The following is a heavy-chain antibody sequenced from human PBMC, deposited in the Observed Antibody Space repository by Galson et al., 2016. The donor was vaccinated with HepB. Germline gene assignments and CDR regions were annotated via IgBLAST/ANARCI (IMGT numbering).Heavy chain of an antibody. Sequence: SVKVSCKASGYTFTPYDIYWARQAPGQGLEWMGWINPNNGDTMYAQNFRGRVTLTRDTSISTAYMEPDSLTSDDTAVYDGARPVNRVGTGYWGQGTLVTVSS. CDR1: GYTFTPYD. CDR3: ARPVNRVGTGY. J-gene: IGHJ4*02. CDR2: INPNNGDT. V-gene: IGHV1-2*02. D-gene: IGHD1-1*01.